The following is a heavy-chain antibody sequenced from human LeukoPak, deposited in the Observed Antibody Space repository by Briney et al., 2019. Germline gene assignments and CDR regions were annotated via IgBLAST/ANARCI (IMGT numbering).Heavy chain of an antibody. V-gene: IGHV3-48*03. D-gene: IGHD4-17*01. CDR1: GFTFSNYE. CDR2: ISNSGSTI. CDR3: AKTVTFDY. Sequence: GGSLRLSCAASGFTFSNYEMNWVRQAPGKGLEWVSYISNSGSTIYYADSVKGRFTISRDNAKNSLYLQMSGLRAEDTAVYFCAKTVTFDYWGQGTLVTVSS. J-gene: IGHJ4*02.